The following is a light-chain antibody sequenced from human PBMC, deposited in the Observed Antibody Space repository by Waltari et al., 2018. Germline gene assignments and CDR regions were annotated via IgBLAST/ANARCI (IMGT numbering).Light chain of an antibody. CDR2: DAS. CDR1: QSVLSY. CDR3: QQRSNWPLT. V-gene: IGKV3-11*01. Sequence: EIVLTQSPATLSLSPGERATLSCRASQSVLSYLAWFQQKPGQAPRLLIYDASNRASGIPARFSGSWSGTDFTLTISSLEPEDFAVYYCQQRSNWPLTFGGGTKVEIK. J-gene: IGKJ4*01.